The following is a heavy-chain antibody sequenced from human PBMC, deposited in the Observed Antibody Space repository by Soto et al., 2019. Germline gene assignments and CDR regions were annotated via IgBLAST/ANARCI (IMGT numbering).Heavy chain of an antibody. CDR2: MSYDGKKK. CDR1: GFTFKSYA. J-gene: IGHJ6*01. D-gene: IGHD6-6*01. CDR3: AKDDWGRDSSTAWVYYYGMEV. V-gene: IGHV3-30*18. Sequence: QEQLVESGGGVVQPGTSLTLSCKASGFTFKSYAIHWVRQAPGKGLEWVAVMSYDGKKKYYGDSAKGRFTISRDNSKNTAFLLMNRLRSEDTALYYCAKDDWGRDSSTAWVYYYGMEVWGQGTTVVVSS.